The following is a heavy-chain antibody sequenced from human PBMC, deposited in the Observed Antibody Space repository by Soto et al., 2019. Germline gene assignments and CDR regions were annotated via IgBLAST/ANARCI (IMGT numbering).Heavy chain of an antibody. J-gene: IGHJ4*02. CDR3: XXXXXPPRE. Sequence: QVQLVQSGAEVKKPGASVKVSCKASGYTFTSYHITWVRQARGQGLEWMGWISAYNGNTNYAQKLQGRVTMTTDTXXXXXXXXXXXXXXXXXXXXXXXXXXXPPREWGQGTLVTVSS. V-gene: IGHV1-18*01. CDR1: GYTFTSYH. CDR2: ISAYNGNT.